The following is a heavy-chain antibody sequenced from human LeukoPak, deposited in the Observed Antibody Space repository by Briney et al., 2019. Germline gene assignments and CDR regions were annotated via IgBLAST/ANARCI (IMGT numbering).Heavy chain of an antibody. CDR3: AYGYSSYFDY. CDR2: INHSGST. CDR1: GGSFSGYY. J-gene: IGHJ4*02. V-gene: IGHV4-34*01. Sequence: PSETLSLTCAVYGGSFSGYYWSWIRQPPGKGLEWIGEINHSGSTNYNPSLKSRVTISVDTSKNQFSLKLSSVTAADTAVYYCAYGYSSYFDYWGQGTLVTVSS. D-gene: IGHD2-21*01.